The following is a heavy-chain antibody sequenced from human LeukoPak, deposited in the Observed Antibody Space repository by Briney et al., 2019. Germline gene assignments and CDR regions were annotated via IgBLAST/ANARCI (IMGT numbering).Heavy chain of an antibody. CDR2: ISSSSSTI. V-gene: IGHV3-48*01. CDR3: ARVEISVY. D-gene: IGHD3-16*02. CDR1: GFTFSSYS. Sequence: PGGSLRLSCAASGFTFSSYSMNWVSQAPGKGLEWVSYISSSSSTIYYADSVKGRFTISRDNAKNSLYLQMNSLRAEDTAVYYCARVEISVYWGQGTLVTVSS. J-gene: IGHJ4*02.